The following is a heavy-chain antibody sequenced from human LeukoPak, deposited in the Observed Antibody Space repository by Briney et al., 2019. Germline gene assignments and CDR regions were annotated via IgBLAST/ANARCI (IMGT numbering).Heavy chain of an antibody. D-gene: IGHD5-24*01. CDR3: AHRSRRNGYNI. V-gene: IGHV2-5*02. J-gene: IGHJ4*02. CDR1: GFSLSTSGVG. CDR2: IYWDDDK. Sequence: SGPTLVKPTQTLTLTCTFSGFSLSTSGVGVGWIRQPPGKALQWLALIYWDDDKRYSPSLKRRLTITQDTCKNQVVLTMTNMDPVDTATYYCAHRSRRNGYNIWGQGTLVIVSS.